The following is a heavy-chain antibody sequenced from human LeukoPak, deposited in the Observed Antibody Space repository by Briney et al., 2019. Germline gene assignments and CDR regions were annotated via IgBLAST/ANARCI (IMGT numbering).Heavy chain of an antibody. CDR1: GLTFSSYA. CDR2: ISYDGSNK. J-gene: IGHJ4*02. Sequence: GGSLRLSCAASGLTFSSYAMHWVRQAPGKGLEWVAVISYDGSNKYYADSVKGRFTISRDNSKNTLYLQMNSLRAEDTAVYYCARDSRARIAARLGRGGDFDYWGQGTLVTVSS. CDR3: ARDSRARIAARLGRGGDFDY. V-gene: IGHV3-30-3*01. D-gene: IGHD6-6*01.